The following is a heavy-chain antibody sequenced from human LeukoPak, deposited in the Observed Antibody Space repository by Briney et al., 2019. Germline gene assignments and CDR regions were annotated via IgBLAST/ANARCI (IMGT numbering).Heavy chain of an antibody. CDR2: ISSSSSYI. J-gene: IGHJ3*02. D-gene: IGHD3-22*01. CDR3: AKEVYYFDTSGLYSFAFDI. V-gene: IGHV3-21*04. CDR1: GFTFSSYN. Sequence: PGGSLRLSCAASGFTFSSYNMNWVRQAPGKGLEWVSSISSSSSYIYYADSVRGRFTISRDNAKNTLYLQMNSLRVEDTAVYYCAKEVYYFDTSGLYSFAFDIWGQGTMVTVPS.